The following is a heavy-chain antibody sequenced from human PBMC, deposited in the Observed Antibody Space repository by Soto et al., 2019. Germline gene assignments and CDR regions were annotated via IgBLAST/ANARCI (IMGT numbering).Heavy chain of an antibody. CDR2: LNPDSGDT. Sequence: QVQLVQSGAEVKKPGASVKVSCKASGYTFSSYDINWVRQATGQGLEWMGWLNPDSGDTGYAQKFQGRVTLTRNTSTNTAYIEQSSLTSDDTAVYYCATSGGGWYLYWGQGTLVTVSS. D-gene: IGHD6-19*01. J-gene: IGHJ4*02. CDR3: ATSGGGWYLY. V-gene: IGHV1-8*01. CDR1: GYTFSSYD.